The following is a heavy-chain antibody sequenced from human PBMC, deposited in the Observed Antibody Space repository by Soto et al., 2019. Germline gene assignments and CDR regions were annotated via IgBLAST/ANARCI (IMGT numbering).Heavy chain of an antibody. Sequence: GGSLRLSCAASGFSFSDYYMSWIRQAPGKTLEYISYITSSGKFTHHADSVKGRLTISRDNAKNSVFLQMNSLRVDDTGIYYYARFSAAGRVFDYWGQGTPVTVSS. J-gene: IGHJ4*02. CDR1: GFSFSDYY. CDR2: ITSSGKFT. V-gene: IGHV3-11*06. CDR3: ARFSAAGRVFDY. D-gene: IGHD6-13*01.